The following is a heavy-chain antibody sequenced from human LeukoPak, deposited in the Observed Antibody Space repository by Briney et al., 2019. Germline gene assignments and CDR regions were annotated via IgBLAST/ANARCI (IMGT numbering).Heavy chain of an antibody. V-gene: IGHV3-33*01. CDR1: GFTFSSYG. CDR3: ARDKGIVVVQAAIYPDY. D-gene: IGHD2-2*01. CDR2: IWYDGSNK. J-gene: IGHJ4*02. Sequence: GGSLRLSCAASGFTFSSYGMHWVRQAPGKGLEWVAVIWYDGSNKYYADSVKGRFTISRDNSKNTLYLQMNSLRAEDTAVYYCARDKGIVVVQAAIYPDYWGQGTLVTVSS.